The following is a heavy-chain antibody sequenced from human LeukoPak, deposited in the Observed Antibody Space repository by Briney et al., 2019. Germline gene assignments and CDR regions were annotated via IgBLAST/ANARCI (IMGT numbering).Heavy chain of an antibody. J-gene: IGHJ2*01. CDR2: LFPTGNT. D-gene: IGHD3-9*01. V-gene: IGHV4-61*02. CDR1: GGSISSGSYY. CDR3: ARDREEETEYYDILTGYPHWYFDL. Sequence: SETLSLTCTVSGGSISSGSYYWSWIRQPAGKGLEWIGRLFPTGNTNYNPSLNSRVTMSVDRSKNQFYLTLSSVTAADTAVYYCARDREEETEYYDILTGYPHWYFDLWGRGTLVTVSS.